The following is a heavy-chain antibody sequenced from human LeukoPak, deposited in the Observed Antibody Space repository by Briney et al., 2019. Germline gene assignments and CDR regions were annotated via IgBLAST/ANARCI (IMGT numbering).Heavy chain of an antibody. J-gene: IGHJ5*02. D-gene: IGHD2-2*01. CDR2: MNPNSGNT. V-gene: IGHV1-8*03. CDR1: GYTFTSYD. Sequence: ASVKVSCKASGYTFTSYDINWVRHATGQGLEWMGWMNPNSGNTGYAQKFQGRVTITRNTSISTAYMELSSLRSEDTAVYYCARGGIYCSSTSCYLDPWGQGTLVTVSS. CDR3: ARGGIYCSSTSCYLDP.